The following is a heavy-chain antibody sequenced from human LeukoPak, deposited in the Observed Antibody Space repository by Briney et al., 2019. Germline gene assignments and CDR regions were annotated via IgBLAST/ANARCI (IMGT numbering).Heavy chain of an antibody. CDR3: TTNNQSSSLHFDC. CDR1: GFTFSSYA. CDR2: ISGSGDST. D-gene: IGHD1/OR15-1a*01. Sequence: GGSLRLSCEASGFTFSSYAMSWVRQAPGKGLEWVSVISGSGDSTYYADSVEGRCTISRDNSKDALYLQMNSLKTEDTAVYYCTTNNQSSSLHFDCWGQGTLVTVSS. J-gene: IGHJ4*02. V-gene: IGHV3-23*01.